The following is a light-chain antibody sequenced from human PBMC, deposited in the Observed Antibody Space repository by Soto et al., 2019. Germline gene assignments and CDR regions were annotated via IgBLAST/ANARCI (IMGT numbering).Light chain of an antibody. CDR1: QSISSY. CDR3: QQSSSSPWT. V-gene: IGKV1-39*01. CDR2: AAF. Sequence: DIQMTQSPSSLSASVGDRVSIICRASQSISSYLNWYQQKPGKAPKLLIYAAFTLQTGVSSRFIGSGSGTDFTLTINSLQPEDFATYYCQQSSSSPWTFGQGTKVEIK. J-gene: IGKJ1*01.